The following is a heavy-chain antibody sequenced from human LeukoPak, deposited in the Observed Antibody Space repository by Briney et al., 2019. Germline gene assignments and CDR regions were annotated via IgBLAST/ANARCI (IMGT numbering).Heavy chain of an antibody. CDR2: VSGYNGNT. Sequence: ASVKVSCKTSGYTFSSHGITWVRQAPGQGLEWMGWVSGYNGNTNYAQNVQGRVTMTTDTSTNTAYMELRSLRSDDTAVYYCAKDIHPGLHSGASRCFDYWGQGTPVTVSS. D-gene: IGHD2-15*01. CDR3: AKDIHPGLHSGASRCFDY. V-gene: IGHV1-18*01. J-gene: IGHJ4*02. CDR1: GYTFSSHG.